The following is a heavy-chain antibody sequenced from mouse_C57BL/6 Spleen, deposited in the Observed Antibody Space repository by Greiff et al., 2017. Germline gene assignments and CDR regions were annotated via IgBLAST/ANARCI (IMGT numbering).Heavy chain of an antibody. V-gene: IGHV1-5*01. D-gene: IGHD1-1*01. CDR2: IYPGNSDT. CDR3: TGGDYGSYFDY. CDR1: GYTFTSYW. Sequence: VQLQQSGTVLARPGASVKMSCKTSGYTFTSYWMHWVKQRPGQGLEWLGAIYPGNSDTSYNQKFKGKAKLTAVTSASTAYMELSSLTNADAAVYYCTGGDYGSYFDYWGQGTTLTVSS. J-gene: IGHJ2*01.